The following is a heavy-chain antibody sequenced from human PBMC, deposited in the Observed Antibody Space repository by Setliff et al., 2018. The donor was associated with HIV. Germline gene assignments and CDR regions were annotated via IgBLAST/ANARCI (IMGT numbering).Heavy chain of an antibody. CDR2: APNIGSSGNII. CDR3: VRNEGG. D-gene: IGHD3-16*01. V-gene: IGHV3-48*04. Sequence: LSLSCVASGFDFSLFVIHWVRLSPGKGLEWVAYAPNIGSSGNIIYYADSVKGRFTISRDNAKNSLYLQMNSLRVEDTAVYYCVRNEGGWGQGTVVTVSS. CDR1: GFDFSLFV. J-gene: IGHJ4*02.